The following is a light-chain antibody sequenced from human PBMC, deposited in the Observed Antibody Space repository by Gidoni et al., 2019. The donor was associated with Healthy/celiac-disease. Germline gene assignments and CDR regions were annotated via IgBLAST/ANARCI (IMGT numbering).Light chain of an antibody. J-gene: IGLJ2*01. CDR2: GNS. Sequence: SVPTPPPASSGPPGERVTISCTGSSSNIGAGYDVHWYQQLPGTAPKLLIYGNSNRPSGVPDRFSGSKSGTSASLAITGLQAEDEADYYCQSYDSSLSGAVFGGGTKLTVL. V-gene: IGLV1-40*01. CDR1: SSNIGAGYD. CDR3: QSYDSSLSGAV.